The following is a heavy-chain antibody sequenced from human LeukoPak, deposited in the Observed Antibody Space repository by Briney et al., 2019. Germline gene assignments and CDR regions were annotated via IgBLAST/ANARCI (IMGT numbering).Heavy chain of an antibody. CDR1: GFTFSDYY. Sequence: GGSLRLSCAASGFTFSDYYMSWIRQAPGKGLEWVSYISSSGSTIYYADSVKGRFTISRDNAKNSLYLQMNSLRAEDTAVYYCARRAYSGGDCYFYDYWGQGTLVTVSS. J-gene: IGHJ4*02. V-gene: IGHV3-11*04. D-gene: IGHD2-21*02. CDR2: ISSSGSTI. CDR3: ARRAYSGGDCYFYDY.